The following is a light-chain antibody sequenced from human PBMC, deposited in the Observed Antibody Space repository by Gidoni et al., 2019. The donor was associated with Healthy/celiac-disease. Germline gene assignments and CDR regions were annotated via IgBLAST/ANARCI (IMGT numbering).Light chain of an antibody. Sequence: DIVMTQSPASLAVSLGERATIHCKSSQSVLYSSNNKKYLAWYQQKPGQPPKLLIYWASTRESGVPYRFSGSGSGTDFTLTISSLQAEDVAVYYCQQYYSTPYTFGQGTKLEIK. CDR1: QSVLYSSNNKKY. V-gene: IGKV4-1*01. CDR3: QQYYSTPYT. J-gene: IGKJ2*01. CDR2: WAS.